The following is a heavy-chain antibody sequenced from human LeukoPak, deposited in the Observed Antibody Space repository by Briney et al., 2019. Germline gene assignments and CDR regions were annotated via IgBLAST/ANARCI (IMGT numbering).Heavy chain of an antibody. CDR3: ARDLGGGWFNP. CDR1: GGSISSYY. Sequence: SETLSLTCTVSGGSISSYYRSWIRQPPGKGLEWIGYVFYSGNTNYNPSLKSRLTMSVDTSKNQFSLKLNSVTAADTAVYYCARDLGGGWFNPWGQGTLVTVSS. CDR2: VFYSGNT. V-gene: IGHV4-59*12. J-gene: IGHJ5*02.